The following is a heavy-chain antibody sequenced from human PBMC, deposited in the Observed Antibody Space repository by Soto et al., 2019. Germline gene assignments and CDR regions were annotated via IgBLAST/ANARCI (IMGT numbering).Heavy chain of an antibody. D-gene: IGHD1-20*01. J-gene: IGHJ6*02. Sequence: ASVKVSCKASGYTFTGYYMHWVRQAPGQGLEWMGWINPNSGGTNYAQKFQGRVTMTRDTSISTAYMELSRLRSDDTAVYYCARDAGITGNRYYYYYYGMDVWGQGTTVTVSS. CDR3: ARDAGITGNRYYYYYYGMDV. CDR2: INPNSGGT. V-gene: IGHV1-2*02. CDR1: GYTFTGYY.